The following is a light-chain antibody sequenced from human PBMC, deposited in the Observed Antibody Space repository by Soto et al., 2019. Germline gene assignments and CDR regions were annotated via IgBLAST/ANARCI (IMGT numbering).Light chain of an antibody. CDR2: AAS. V-gene: IGKV1-39*01. Sequence: DIQMTQSPSSLSASVGVRVTITCRARQSISSYLNWYQQKPGKAPRLLIYAASSLQSGFSSRFSGSGSGTDFPLTITSLQPEYFAIYYCQQSYTNPYIFGQATKLEIK. CDR1: QSISSY. CDR3: QQSYTNPYI. J-gene: IGKJ2*01.